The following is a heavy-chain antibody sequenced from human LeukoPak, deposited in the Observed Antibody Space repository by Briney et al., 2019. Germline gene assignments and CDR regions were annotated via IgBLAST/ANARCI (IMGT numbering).Heavy chain of an antibody. CDR3: ARGTYCSSTSCYTRYYYYYGMDV. Sequence: SETLSLTCAVYGGSFSGYYWSWIRQPPGKGLEWIGEINHSGSTNYNPSLKSRVTISVDTSKNQLSLKLSSVTAADTAVYYCARGTYCSSTSCYTRYYYYYGMDVWGQGTTVTVSS. J-gene: IGHJ6*02. CDR2: INHSGST. CDR1: GGSFSGYY. D-gene: IGHD2-2*02. V-gene: IGHV4-34*01.